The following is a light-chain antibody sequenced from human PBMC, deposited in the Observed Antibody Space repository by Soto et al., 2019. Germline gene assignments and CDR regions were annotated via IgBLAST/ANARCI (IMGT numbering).Light chain of an antibody. CDR1: QSVSNY. CDR3: QQRSNWPPIT. CDR2: DAS. J-gene: IGKJ5*01. V-gene: IGKV3-11*01. Sequence: EIVLTQSPVTLSLSPGERATLSCRASQSVSNYLAWYQQKPGQAPRLLIYDASNRATGIPARFSGSGSGTDFTLTISSLEPEDFAVYYCQQRSNWPPITFGQGTRWRL.